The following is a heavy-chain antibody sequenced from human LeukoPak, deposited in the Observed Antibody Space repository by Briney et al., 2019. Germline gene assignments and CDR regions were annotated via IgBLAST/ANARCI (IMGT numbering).Heavy chain of an antibody. CDR3: ARHFTVGSVVPTAMAY. Sequence: GESLKISCKGSGYSYTSYWIGWVRQMPGKGLEWLGIIYPGDSDTRYSPSFQGQVTISADKSISTAYLQWSSLKASDTAMYYCARHFTVGSVVPTAMAYWGQGTLVTVSS. CDR2: IYPGDSDT. V-gene: IGHV5-51*01. CDR1: GYSYTSYW. D-gene: IGHD2-2*01. J-gene: IGHJ4*02.